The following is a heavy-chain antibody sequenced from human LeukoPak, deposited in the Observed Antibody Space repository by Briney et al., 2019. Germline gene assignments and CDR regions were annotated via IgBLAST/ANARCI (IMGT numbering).Heavy chain of an antibody. V-gene: IGHV4-59*01. CDR2: IYYSGST. J-gene: IGHJ1*01. D-gene: IGHD6-13*01. CDR1: GGSISSYY. Sequence: SETLSLTCTVSGGSISSYYWGWIRQPPGKGLEWIGYIYYSGSTNYNPSLKSRVTISVDTSKNQFSLKLSSVTAADTAVYYCARDRLGAAAGYFQHWGQGTLVTVSS. CDR3: ARDRLGAAAGYFQH.